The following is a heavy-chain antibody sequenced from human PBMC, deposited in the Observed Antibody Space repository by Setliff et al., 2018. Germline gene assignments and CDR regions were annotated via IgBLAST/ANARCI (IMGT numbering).Heavy chain of an antibody. CDR2: IYTSGST. V-gene: IGHV4-4*08. J-gene: IGHJ6*03. CDR1: GGSISSYY. D-gene: IGHD2-2*01. Sequence: PSETLSLTCTVSGGSISSYYWSWIRQPPGKGLEWIGYIYTSGSTNYNPSLNSRVTISVDTSKNQFSLKLSYVTAADTAVYYCARVVQLLDYYYYYYMDVWGKGTTVTVSS. CDR3: ARVVQLLDYYYYYYMDV.